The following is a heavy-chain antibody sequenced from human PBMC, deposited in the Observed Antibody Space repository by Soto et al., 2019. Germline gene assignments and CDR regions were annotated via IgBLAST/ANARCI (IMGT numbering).Heavy chain of an antibody. CDR2: INPSGGST. D-gene: IGHD2-15*01. J-gene: IGHJ5*02. V-gene: IGHV1-46*01. CDR3: ARDRLVVAATRSRFLGNWFDP. CDR1: GYTFTSYY. Sequence: GASVKVSCKASGYTFTSYYMYWVRQAPGQGLEWMGIINPSGGSTSYAQKFQGRVTMTRDTSTSTVYMELSSLRSEDTAVYYCARDRLVVAATRSRFLGNWFDPWGQGTLVTVSS.